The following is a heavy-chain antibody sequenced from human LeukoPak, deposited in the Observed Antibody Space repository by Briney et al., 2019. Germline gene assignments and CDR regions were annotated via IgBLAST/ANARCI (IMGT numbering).Heavy chain of an antibody. CDR2: IIPIFGTA. D-gene: IGHD5-12*01. CDR3: ARDSGYDQTFDY. CDR1: GYTFTGYY. J-gene: IGHJ4*02. Sequence: SVKVSCKASGYTFTGYYMHWVRQAPGQGLEWMGGIIPIFGTANYAQKFQGRVTITADESTSTAYMELSSLRSEDTAVYYCARDSGYDQTFDYWGQGTLVTVSS. V-gene: IGHV1-69*13.